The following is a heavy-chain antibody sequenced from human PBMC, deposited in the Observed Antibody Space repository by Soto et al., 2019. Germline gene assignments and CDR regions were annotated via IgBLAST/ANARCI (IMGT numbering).Heavy chain of an antibody. CDR2: IKRDGSEK. J-gene: IGHJ4*02. D-gene: IGHD3-3*01. CDR3: ASLEWESSGYADY. V-gene: IGHV3-7*03. CDR1: GFTFGNNW. Sequence: EVQLVESGGGLVQPGGSLRLSCAASGFTFGNNWMRWVRQAPGKGLEWVANIKRDGSEKYYVDSVKGRFAISRENAKNTLYLQMNSLRADDTAVYYCASLEWESSGYADYWGQGTLVTVSS.